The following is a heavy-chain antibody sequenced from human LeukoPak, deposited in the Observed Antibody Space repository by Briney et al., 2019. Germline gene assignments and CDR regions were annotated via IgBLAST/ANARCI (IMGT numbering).Heavy chain of an antibody. CDR3: ARDRQYQLLYKVPLGYYYYMDV. CDR1: GGSISSGSYY. V-gene: IGHV4-61*02. D-gene: IGHD2-2*02. CDR2: IFPSGTT. Sequence: SETLSLTCTVSGGSISSGSYYWSWIRKPAGKGLEWFGRIFPSGTTNYNPSLKSRVTMSVDTSKNQFSLKLSSVTAADTAVYYCARDRQYQLLYKVPLGYYYYMDVWGKGTTVTVSS. J-gene: IGHJ6*03.